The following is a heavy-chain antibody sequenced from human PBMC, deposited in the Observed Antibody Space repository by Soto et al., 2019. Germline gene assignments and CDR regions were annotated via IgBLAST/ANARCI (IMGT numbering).Heavy chain of an antibody. J-gene: IGHJ4*02. Sequence: QVQLVQSGAEVKKPGSSVKVCCKASGGTFSSYAISWVRQAPGQGLERMGGIIPIFGTANYAQKFQGRVTITADESTSTAYMELSSLRSEDTAVYYCARGSVGGGDYGPAYYFDYWGQGTLVTVSS. CDR3: ARGSVGGGDYGPAYYFDY. CDR1: GGTFSSYA. D-gene: IGHD4-17*01. CDR2: IIPIFGTA. V-gene: IGHV1-69*01.